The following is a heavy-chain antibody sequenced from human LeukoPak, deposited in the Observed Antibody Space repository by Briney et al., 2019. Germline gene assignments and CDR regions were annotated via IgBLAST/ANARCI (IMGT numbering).Heavy chain of an antibody. CDR2: MNPNSGST. CDR1: GYTFTSYD. V-gene: IGHV1-8*03. Sequence: ASVTVSCKASGYTFTSYDINWVRQATGQGLEWMGWMNPNSGSTGYAQKFQGRVTITRNTSISTAYMELSGLRSEDTAVYYCARGRSTGYPYYFEYWGQGTLVTVSP. D-gene: IGHD5-12*01. J-gene: IGHJ4*02. CDR3: ARGRSTGYPYYFEY.